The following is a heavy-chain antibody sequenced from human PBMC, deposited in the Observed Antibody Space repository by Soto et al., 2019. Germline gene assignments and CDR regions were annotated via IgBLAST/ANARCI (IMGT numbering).Heavy chain of an antibody. Sequence: SETLSLTCAVSGGSITSGNTYSWSWIRQPPGKGLEWIGSISHTGSTSYNPSLKSRVSMSVDKSKNQFSLKLSSVTAADMAVYYCARAVTPYFGTWFDPWGQGTLVTVSS. D-gene: IGHD3-10*01. V-gene: IGHV4-30-2*01. CDR2: ISHTGST. J-gene: IGHJ5*02. CDR1: GGSITSGNTYS. CDR3: ARAVTPYFGTWFDP.